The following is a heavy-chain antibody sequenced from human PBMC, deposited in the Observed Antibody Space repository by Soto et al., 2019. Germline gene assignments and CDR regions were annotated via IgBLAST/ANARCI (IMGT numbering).Heavy chain of an antibody. V-gene: IGHV4-34*01. CDR3: ARGPYCSSTSCYASYYYYMDV. J-gene: IGHJ6*03. CDR2: INHSGST. CDR1: GGSFSGYY. Sequence: SETLSLTCAVYGGSFSGYYWSWIRQPPGKGLEWIGEINHSGSTNYNPSLKSRVTISVDTSKNQFSLKLSSVTAADTAVYYCARGPYCSSTSCYASYYYYMDVWGKGTTVTVS. D-gene: IGHD2-2*01.